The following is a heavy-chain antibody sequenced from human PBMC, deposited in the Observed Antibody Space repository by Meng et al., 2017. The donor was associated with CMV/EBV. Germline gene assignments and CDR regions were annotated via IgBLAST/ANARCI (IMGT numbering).Heavy chain of an antibody. V-gene: IGHV1-69*05. CDR3: ARGTYYDFWSGYYTGLGGSGNYYYGMDV. J-gene: IGHJ6*02. CDR1: GGTFSSYA. Sequence: SVKVSCKASGGTFSSYAISWVRQAPGQGLEWMGGIIPIFGTANYAQKFQGRVTITTDESTSTAYMELSSLRSEDTAVYYCARGTYYDFWSGYYTGLGGSGNYYYGMDVWGQGTTVTVSS. CDR2: IIPIFGTA. D-gene: IGHD3-3*01.